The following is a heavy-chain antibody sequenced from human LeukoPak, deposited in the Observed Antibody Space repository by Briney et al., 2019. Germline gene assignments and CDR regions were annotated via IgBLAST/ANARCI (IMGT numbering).Heavy chain of an antibody. D-gene: IGHD3-22*01. Sequence: ASVKLSCKASGYTFTGYYMHWVRQAPGQGLEWMGWINTNSGGTNYAQKFQGRVTMTRDTSISTAYMELSRLRSDATAVYYCARLLGYYDSSGADYWGQGTLVTVSS. CDR2: INTNSGGT. CDR1: GYTFTGYY. J-gene: IGHJ4*02. CDR3: ARLLGYYDSSGADY. V-gene: IGHV1-2*02.